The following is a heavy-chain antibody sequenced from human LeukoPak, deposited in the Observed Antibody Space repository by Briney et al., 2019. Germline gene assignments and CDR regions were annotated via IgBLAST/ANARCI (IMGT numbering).Heavy chain of an antibody. CDR3: AKDPRAWGYCSGGSCYSFDY. D-gene: IGHD2-15*01. V-gene: IGHV3-30*02. CDR1: GFTFTSYG. CDR2: IRYDGSNK. J-gene: IGHJ4*02. Sequence: GGSLRLSCAASGFTFTSYGMHWVRQAPCKGLEWVAVIRYDGSNKYYADSVKGRFTISRDNSKNTLYLQMNSLRAEDTAVYYCAKDPRAWGYCSGGSCYSFDYWGQGTLVTVSS.